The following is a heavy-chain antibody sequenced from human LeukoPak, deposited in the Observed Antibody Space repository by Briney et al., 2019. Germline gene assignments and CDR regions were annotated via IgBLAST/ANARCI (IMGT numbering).Heavy chain of an antibody. J-gene: IGHJ5*02. CDR2: IIPIFGTA. Sequence: GSSVKVSCKASGGTFSSYAISWVRQAPGQGLEWMGGIIPIFGTANYAQKFQGRVTNTADESTSTAYMELRSLRSDDTAVYYCARDEHRDEGSRDGYNAWFDPWGQGTLVTVSS. D-gene: IGHD5-24*01. CDR1: GGTFSSYA. V-gene: IGHV1-69*01. CDR3: ARDEHRDEGSRDGYNAWFDP.